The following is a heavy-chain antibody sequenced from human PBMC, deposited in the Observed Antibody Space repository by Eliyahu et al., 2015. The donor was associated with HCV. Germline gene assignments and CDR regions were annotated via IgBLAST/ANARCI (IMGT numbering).Heavy chain of an antibody. CDR1: GFTFSRYA. CDR3: AKSRSVADGFDI. D-gene: IGHD6-6*01. CDR2: ITNDGTT. J-gene: IGHJ3*02. V-gene: IGHV3-23*01. Sequence: EVQLLESGGDLVQPGGSLRLSCAASGFTFSRYAMSWVRQAPGKGLEWVSSITNDGTTYYSDSVKGRCTISRDNSKNTLFLQMNSLRAEDTAIFYCAKSRSVADGFDIWGQGTLVTVSS.